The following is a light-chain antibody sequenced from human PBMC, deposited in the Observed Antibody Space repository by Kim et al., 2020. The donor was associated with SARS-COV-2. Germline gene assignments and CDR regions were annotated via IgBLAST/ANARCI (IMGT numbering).Light chain of an antibody. Sequence: SASVGDRVNITCRASQSIGSQLNWYQQKAGNAPKILIYFASTLQSGVPSRFSGSASGTDFTLTISSLQPEDFATYYCQQSVTLPYSFGQGTKLEI. CDR3: QQSVTLPYS. CDR1: QSIGSQ. J-gene: IGKJ2*03. V-gene: IGKV1-39*01. CDR2: FAS.